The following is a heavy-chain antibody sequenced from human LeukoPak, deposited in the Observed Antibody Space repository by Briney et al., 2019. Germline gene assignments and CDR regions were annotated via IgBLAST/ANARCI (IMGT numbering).Heavy chain of an antibody. CDR1: GGSISSGDYY. V-gene: IGHV4-30-4*01. D-gene: IGHD3-22*01. Sequence: SETLSLTCTVSGGSISSGDYYWSWIRQPPGKGLGWIGYIYYSGSTYYNPSLKSRVTMSVDTSKSQFSLQLSSVTAADTAVYYCVGLGTMTVGLGYWGQGTLVTVSS. CDR3: VGLGTMTVGLGY. J-gene: IGHJ4*02. CDR2: IYYSGST.